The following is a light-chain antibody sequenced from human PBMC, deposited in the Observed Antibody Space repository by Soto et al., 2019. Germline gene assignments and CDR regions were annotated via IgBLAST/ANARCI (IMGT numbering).Light chain of an antibody. Sequence: DIQLTQSPSSLSASVGDRVTITCRASQSISNFLNWYQQKPGQAPKLLISSASNVQSGVPSRFSGRGSGTEFTLTISGLQPEDFATYYCQQSYSTITFGQGTRLEIK. CDR3: QQSYSTIT. V-gene: IGKV1-39*01. J-gene: IGKJ5*01. CDR1: QSISNF. CDR2: SAS.